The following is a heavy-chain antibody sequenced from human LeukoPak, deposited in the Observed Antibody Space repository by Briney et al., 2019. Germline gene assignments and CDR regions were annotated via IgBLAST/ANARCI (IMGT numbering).Heavy chain of an antibody. V-gene: IGHV1-69*13. CDR2: IIPIFGTA. Sequence: ASVKVSCKASGGTFSSYAISWVRQAPGQGLEWMGGIIPIFGTANYAQKFQGRVTITADESTSTAYMELSSLRSEDTAVYYCARGANYDFWSGYTTDGYNWFDPWGQGTLVTVSS. CDR3: ARGANYDFWSGYTTDGYNWFDP. D-gene: IGHD3-3*01. J-gene: IGHJ5*02. CDR1: GGTFSSYA.